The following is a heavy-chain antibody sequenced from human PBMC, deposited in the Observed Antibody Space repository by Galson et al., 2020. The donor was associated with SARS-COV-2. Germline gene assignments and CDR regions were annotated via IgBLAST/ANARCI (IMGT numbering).Heavy chain of an antibody. Sequence: SETLSLTCTVSGGSISSGGYYWSWIRQHPGKGLEWIGYIYYSGSTYYNPSLKSRVTISVDTSKNQFSLKLSSVTAADTAVYYCARMGVATPGSDYWGQGTLVTVSS. D-gene: IGHD5-12*01. J-gene: IGHJ4*02. CDR2: IYYSGST. V-gene: IGHV4-31*03. CDR1: GGSISSGGYY. CDR3: ARMGVATPGSDY.